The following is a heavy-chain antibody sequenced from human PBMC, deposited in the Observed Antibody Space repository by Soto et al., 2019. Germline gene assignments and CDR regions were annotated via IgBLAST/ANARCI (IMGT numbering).Heavy chain of an antibody. V-gene: IGHV4-59*12. Sequence: SETLSLTCTVSGGSINSNFWTWMRQPPGKGLEWIGYIYYSGSTNYNPSLKGRVTISVDRSKDQFSLKLSSVTAADTAVYYCHARGPLPTAGTGEYYYYGMDVWGQGTXVTV. CDR1: GGSINSNF. CDR3: HARGPLPTAGTGEYYYYGMDV. J-gene: IGHJ6*02. D-gene: IGHD1-1*01. CDR2: IYYSGST.